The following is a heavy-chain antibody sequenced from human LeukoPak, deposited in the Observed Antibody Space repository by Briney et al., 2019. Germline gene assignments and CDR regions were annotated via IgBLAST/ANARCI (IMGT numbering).Heavy chain of an antibody. D-gene: IGHD2-2*02. CDR1: GGSISSYY. CDR3: ASSPLDRYCSSTSCYTSAFDI. Sequence: SETLSLTCTVSGGSISSYYWSWIRQPAGKGLEWIGRIYTSGSTNYNPSLKSRVTISVDTSKNQFSLKLSSVTAADTAVYYCASSPLDRYCSSTSCYTSAFDIWGQGTMVTVSS. J-gene: IGHJ3*02. CDR2: IYTSGST. V-gene: IGHV4-4*07.